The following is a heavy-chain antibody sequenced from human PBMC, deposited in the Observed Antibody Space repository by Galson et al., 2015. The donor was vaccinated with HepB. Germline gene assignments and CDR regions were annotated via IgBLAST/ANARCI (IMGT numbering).Heavy chain of an antibody. Sequence: SLRLSCAASGFTFNSYGIHWVRQAPGKGLEWVALISYDGNNKYSADSVKGRFTISRDNSKNTLYLQMSSLRTEDTAVYYCAREVRQWLVLLYYYYGMDVWGQGTTVTVSS. V-gene: IGHV3-30*03. CDR3: AREVRQWLVLLYYYYGMDV. J-gene: IGHJ6*02. CDR1: GFTFNSYG. D-gene: IGHD6-19*01. CDR2: ISYDGNNK.